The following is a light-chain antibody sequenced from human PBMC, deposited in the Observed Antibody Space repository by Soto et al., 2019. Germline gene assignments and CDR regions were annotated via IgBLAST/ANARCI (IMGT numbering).Light chain of an antibody. Sequence: QTVVTQRPSVSASLRHKVTISRSGSSSNIGGNSVSWYQQLPGTAPKLLIYDDNKRPSGIPDRFSGSKSGTPATLGITGFQTGDEADYYCGSWDSSLSDYVFGTGTKVTVL. J-gene: IGLJ1*01. V-gene: IGLV1-51*01. CDR2: DDN. CDR1: SSNIGGNS. CDR3: GSWDSSLSDYV.